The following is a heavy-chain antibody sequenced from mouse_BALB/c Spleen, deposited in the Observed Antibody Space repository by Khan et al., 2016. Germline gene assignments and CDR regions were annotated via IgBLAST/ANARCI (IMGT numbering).Heavy chain of an antibody. J-gene: IGHJ3*01. D-gene: IGHD1-1*01. V-gene: IGHV3-1*02. CDR2: IHYSGST. CDR1: GYSITSGYS. Sequence: EVQLQESGPDLVKPSQSLSLTCTVTGYSITSGYSCHWIRQPPGNKLQWVGYIHYSGSTNSHQSPKSRISINRDISKNQIFLQMIYVTTEDKATYCGSRYYYGWFAYWCQGTLVTVS. CDR3: SRYYYGWFAY.